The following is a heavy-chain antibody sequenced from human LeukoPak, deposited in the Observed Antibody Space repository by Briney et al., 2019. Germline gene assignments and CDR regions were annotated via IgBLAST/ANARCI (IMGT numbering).Heavy chain of an antibody. J-gene: IGHJ6*04. V-gene: IGHV4-31*03. CDR3: AGESCSSTSCYGRVDYYYYGMDV. CDR2: IYYSGST. D-gene: IGHD2-2*01. Sequence: PSETLSLTCTGSGGSISSGGYYWSWLRQHPGRGLEWIGYIYYSGSTYYNPSLKSRVTISVDTSKNQFSLKLSSVTAADTAVYYCAGESCSSTSCYGRVDYYYYGMDVWGKGTTVTVSS. CDR1: GGSISSGGYY.